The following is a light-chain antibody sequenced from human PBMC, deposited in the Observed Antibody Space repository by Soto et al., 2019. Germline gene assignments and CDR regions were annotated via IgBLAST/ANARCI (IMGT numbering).Light chain of an antibody. V-gene: IGLV1-47*01. Sequence: QSVPTQPPSASGTPGQRVTISCSGSSSNIGSNHVYWYQQFPGMAPKLLMYRSDQRPTGVPDRFSGSKSGTSASLAISGLRSDDEADYYCSARDDILSGVVFGGGTKVTVL. CDR1: SSNIGSNH. CDR3: SARDDILSGVV. CDR2: RSD. J-gene: IGLJ2*01.